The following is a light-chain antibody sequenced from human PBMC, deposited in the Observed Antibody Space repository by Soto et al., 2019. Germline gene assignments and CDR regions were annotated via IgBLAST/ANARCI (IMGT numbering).Light chain of an antibody. CDR2: AAS. J-gene: IGKJ1*01. CDR1: QSVTSNY. Sequence: EVVLTQSPGTVSLSPGERATLSCRASQSVTSNYLAWYQQKPGQAPRLLIYAASSRATGIPDRFSGSGSGTDFSLTMSRLESEDFAVYFCQQYGSSLTWTFGQGTKVEIK. V-gene: IGKV3-20*01. CDR3: QQYGSSLTWT.